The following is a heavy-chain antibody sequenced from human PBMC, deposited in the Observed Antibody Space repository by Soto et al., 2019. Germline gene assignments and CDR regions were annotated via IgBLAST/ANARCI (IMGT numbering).Heavy chain of an antibody. D-gene: IGHD1-26*01. J-gene: IGHJ4*02. Sequence: QVQLVQSGAEVKKPGSSVKVSCKASGGTFSSYSINWVRQVPGQGLEWMGEIIPLFGTANYAQKFQGRVTITADESTSTAYMELSSLRSEDTAVYYCARDGGRHSGGIDYWGQGTLVTVSS. CDR3: ARDGGRHSGGIDY. CDR2: IIPLFGTA. CDR1: GGTFSSYS. V-gene: IGHV1-69*01.